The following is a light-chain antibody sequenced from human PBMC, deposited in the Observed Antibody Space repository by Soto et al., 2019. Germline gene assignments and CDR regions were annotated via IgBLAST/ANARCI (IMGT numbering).Light chain of an antibody. J-gene: IGLJ3*02. V-gene: IGLV2-8*01. CDR2: EVS. CDR3: NSYAGSTHWV. Sequence: QSALTQPASVSGSPGQTITISCTGTSSDVGGYNYVSWYQQHPGKAPKLMIYEVSKRPAGVPDRFSGSKSGNTASLTVSGLQAEDEADYYCNSYAGSTHWVFGGGTQLTV. CDR1: SSDVGGYNY.